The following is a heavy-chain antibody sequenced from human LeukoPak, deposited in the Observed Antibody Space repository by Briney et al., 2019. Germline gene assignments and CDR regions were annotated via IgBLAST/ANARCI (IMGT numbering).Heavy chain of an antibody. CDR2: MNPNSGNT. V-gene: IGHV1-8*01. D-gene: IGHD2-2*01. CDR1: GYTFTSYD. Sequence: ASVKVSCKASGYTFTSYDINWVRQATGQGLEWMGWMNPNSGNTGYAQKFQGRVTMTRNTSISTAYMELSSLRSEDTAVHYCARGLRACSSTSCPLPYWGQGPLVTVSS. J-gene: IGHJ4*02. CDR3: ARGLRACSSTSCPLPY.